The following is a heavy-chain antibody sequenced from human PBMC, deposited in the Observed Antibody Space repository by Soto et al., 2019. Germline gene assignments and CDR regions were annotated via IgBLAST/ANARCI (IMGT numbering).Heavy chain of an antibody. V-gene: IGHV3-30*03. Sequence: QVQLVEYGGGVVQPGRSLTVSCAASGFTFSNYGMHWVRQPPGKGLEWVAVISYDGNDRHYTDSVKGRFTISRDNSKKPLYLQMNSLIAEDTAVYYCAHHVDGSPFEYWGQGTLVNVSS. CDR3: AHHVDGSPFEY. J-gene: IGHJ4*02. CDR1: GFTFSNYG. CDR2: ISYDGNDR.